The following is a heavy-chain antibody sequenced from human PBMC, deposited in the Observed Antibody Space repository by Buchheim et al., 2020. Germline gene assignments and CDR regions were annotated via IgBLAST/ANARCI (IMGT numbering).Heavy chain of an antibody. V-gene: IGHV3-30*03. J-gene: IGHJ4*02. D-gene: IGHD1-26*01. Sequence: QVQLVESGGGVVQPGRSLRLSCAASGFSFRSYGMHWVRQAPGKGLEWVAVTSYDGINEYYSDSVKGRFTISRDNARNTLYLQMNSLKAEDTAVYYCARDLSGRDDFWGQGTL. CDR2: TSYDGINE. CDR3: ARDLSGRDDF. CDR1: GFSFRSYG.